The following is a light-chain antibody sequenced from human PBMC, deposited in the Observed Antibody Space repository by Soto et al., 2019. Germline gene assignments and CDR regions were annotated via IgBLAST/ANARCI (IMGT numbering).Light chain of an antibody. Sequence: QAVLTQPPSVYAAPGQKVTISCSGSSSNIGKNYVSWYQQLPRTAPKLLIHENNKRPSGIPDRFSGSKSGTSATLGITGLQTGDEADYYCGTWDSSLGAVLFGGGTKVTVL. CDR3: GTWDSSLGAVL. CDR1: SSNIGKNY. J-gene: IGLJ2*01. CDR2: ENN. V-gene: IGLV1-51*02.